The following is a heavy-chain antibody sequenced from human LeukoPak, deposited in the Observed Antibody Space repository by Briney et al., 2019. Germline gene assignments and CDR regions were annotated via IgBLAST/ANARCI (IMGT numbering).Heavy chain of an antibody. CDR2: INPSSGGT. V-gene: IGHV1-2*02. D-gene: IGHD3-10*01. CDR1: GYTFTGYY. CDR3: ARARKLLWFRELGPNWFDP. Sequence: ASVKVSCKASGYTFTGYYMHWVRQAPGQGLEWMGWINPSSGGTNYAQKFQGRVTMTRDTSISTAYMELSRLRSDDTAVYYCARARKLLWFRELGPNWFDPWGQGTLVTVSS. J-gene: IGHJ5*02.